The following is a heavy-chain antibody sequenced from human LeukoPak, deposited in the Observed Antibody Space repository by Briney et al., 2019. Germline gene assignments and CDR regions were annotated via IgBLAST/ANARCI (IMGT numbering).Heavy chain of an antibody. CDR3: VRDGSSWGNFDY. CDR1: EFTFSSYW. D-gene: IGHD7-27*01. CDR2: IKQDGSEK. V-gene: IGHV3-7*01. J-gene: IGHJ4*02. Sequence: GGSLRLSCAASEFTFSSYWMSWVRQAPGKGLEWVASIKQDGSEKYYVDSVKGRFTISRDNAKNSLYLQMNSLRTEDTAVYYCVRDGSSWGNFDYWGQGTLVSVSS.